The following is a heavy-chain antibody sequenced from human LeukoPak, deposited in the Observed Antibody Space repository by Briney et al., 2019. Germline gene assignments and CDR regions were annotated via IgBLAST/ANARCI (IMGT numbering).Heavy chain of an antibody. CDR1: GGSITTTNY. V-gene: IGHV4-4*02. CDR3: SRESGPYSPFGH. D-gene: IGHD1-26*01. J-gene: IGHJ4*02. CDR2: ISLSGYT. Sequence: PSGTLSLTCGVSGGSITTTNYWSWVRQSPGRGLEWIGEISLSGYTGFNPSLRGRVTMSLDESKNYLSLTLTSVTAADTAIYYCSRESGPYSPFGHWGQGTLVTVTT.